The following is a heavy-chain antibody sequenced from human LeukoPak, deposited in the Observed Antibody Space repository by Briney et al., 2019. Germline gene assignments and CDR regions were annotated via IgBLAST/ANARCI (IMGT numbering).Heavy chain of an antibody. V-gene: IGHV1-2*02. CDR1: GYTFTGYY. CDR2: INPNSGGT. J-gene: IGHJ4*02. Sequence: ASVKVSCKASGYTFTGYYMHWVRQAPGQGLEWMGWINPNSGGTNYAQRFQGRLTITRDTSISTAYMDLNRLTSDDTAVYFCARDWELRYSQGGFDLWGQGTLVTVSS. D-gene: IGHD3-9*01. CDR3: ARDWELRYSQGGFDL.